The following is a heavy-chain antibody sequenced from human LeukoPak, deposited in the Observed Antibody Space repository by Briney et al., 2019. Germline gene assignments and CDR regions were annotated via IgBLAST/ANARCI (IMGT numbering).Heavy chain of an antibody. CDR3: AREVWHYED. V-gene: IGHV1-2*02. CDR2: IYSSSGDT. CDR1: GYTFTANY. D-gene: IGHD3-3*01. Sequence: GASVKVSCEASGYTFTANYLHWLRQAPGQGLEWMGWIYSSSGDTEYARRFQGRVTMTRDTSIGTAYMEVTRLTSDDTAVYYCAREVWHYEDWGQGTLVTVSS. J-gene: IGHJ4*02.